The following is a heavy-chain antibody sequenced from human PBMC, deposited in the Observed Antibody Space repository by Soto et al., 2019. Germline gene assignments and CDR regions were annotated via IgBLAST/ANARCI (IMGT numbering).Heavy chain of an antibody. CDR1: GFTFISDG. V-gene: IGHV3-30*18. J-gene: IGHJ4*02. D-gene: IGHD3-3*01. Sequence: GGSLRLSCAASGFTFISDGMHWVRQAPGKGLEWVAVISYDGSNKYYADSVKGRFTISRDNSKNTLYLQMNSLRAEDTAVYYCAKDRVPSGYYDFWSGHSDWGQGTLVTVSS. CDR2: ISYDGSNK. CDR3: AKDRVPSGYYDFWSGHSD.